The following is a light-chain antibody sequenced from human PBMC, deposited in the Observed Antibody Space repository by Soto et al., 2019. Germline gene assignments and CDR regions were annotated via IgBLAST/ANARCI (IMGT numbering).Light chain of an antibody. CDR2: GVS. J-gene: IGLJ2*01. CDR3: RSYTSSNTVV. V-gene: IGLV2-14*01. CDR1: SRDVGGY. Sequence: QSALTQPASVSGSPGQSITISCTGTSRDVGGYVSWYQQHPGKAPKLMIYGVSNRPSGVSNRFSGSKSGNTASLTISGLQAEDEADYYCRSYTSSNTVVFGGGTKLTVL.